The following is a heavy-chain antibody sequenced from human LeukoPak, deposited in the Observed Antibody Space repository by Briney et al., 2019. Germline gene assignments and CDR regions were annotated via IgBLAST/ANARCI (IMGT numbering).Heavy chain of an antibody. V-gene: IGHV4-4*07. CDR1: GGSISSYY. D-gene: IGHD3-3*01. CDR3: ARSFFGVELPITGAFDI. Sequence: SETLSLTCTVPGGSISSYYWSWIRQPAGKRLERIGRLYTSGSTNYNPSRKSRVTMSVDASKNQFSLKLSSVTAADTAVYYCARSFFGVELPITGAFDIWGQGTMVTVSS. J-gene: IGHJ3*02. CDR2: LYTSGST.